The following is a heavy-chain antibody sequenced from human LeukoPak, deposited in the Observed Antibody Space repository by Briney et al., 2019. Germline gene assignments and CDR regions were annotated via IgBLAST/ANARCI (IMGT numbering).Heavy chain of an antibody. CDR1: GLTFSSHW. D-gene: IGHD3-3*01. CDR2: ITNDGSST. Sequence: GGSLRLSCAASGLTFSSHWMHWVRQAPGKGLVWVSRITNDGSSTTYADSVKGRFTISRDNAKNMLYLQVNSLRAEDTAVYYCAGGLRFLEYVWGQGTTVTVSS. J-gene: IGHJ6*02. CDR3: AGGLRFLEYV. V-gene: IGHV3-74*01.